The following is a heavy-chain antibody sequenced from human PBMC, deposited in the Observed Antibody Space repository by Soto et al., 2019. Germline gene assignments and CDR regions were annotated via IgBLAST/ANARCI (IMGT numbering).Heavy chain of an antibody. CDR2: IHYSGST. CDR1: GGSVNIGTYY. Sequence: SETLSLTCTVPGGSVNIGTYYWSWIRQPPGKGLEWIGVIHYSGSTNYNPSLKSRVTISVDKSKNQFSLKLSSVTAADTAVYYCATRSYSDAFDIWGQGTMVTVSS. CDR3: ATRSYSDAFDI. D-gene: IGHD1-26*01. J-gene: IGHJ3*02. V-gene: IGHV4-61*01.